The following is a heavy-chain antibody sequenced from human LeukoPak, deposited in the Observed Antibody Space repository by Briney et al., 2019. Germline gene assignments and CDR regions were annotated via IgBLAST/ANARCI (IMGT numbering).Heavy chain of an antibody. CDR2: IYYSGST. V-gene: IGHV4-59*11. D-gene: IGHD3-22*01. CDR3: ARVTTRPIVVADT. J-gene: IGHJ4*02. Sequence: SEALSLTCTVSGDSISNHYWSWIWQPPGKGLDWIGYIYYSGSTKYNPSLQSRVTISIDTSKNKFSLKLSTVTAADTAVYYCARVTTRPIVVADTWGQGTLVTVSS. CDR1: GDSISNHY.